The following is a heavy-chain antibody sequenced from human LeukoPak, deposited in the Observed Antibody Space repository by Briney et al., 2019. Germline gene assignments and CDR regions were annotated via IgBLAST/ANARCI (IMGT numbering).Heavy chain of an antibody. CDR1: GFTFRSYG. Sequence: PGGSLRLSCAASGFTFRSYGMHWVRQAPGKGLEWVAVISNDADYKSYADSVKGRFTISRDNSKNTLSLQMNNLRSEDTAVYYCAKDKTPTYSYWNYWGQGTLVTVSS. J-gene: IGHJ4*02. V-gene: IGHV3-30*18. CDR2: ISNDADYK. CDR3: AKDKTPTYSYWNY. D-gene: IGHD5-18*01.